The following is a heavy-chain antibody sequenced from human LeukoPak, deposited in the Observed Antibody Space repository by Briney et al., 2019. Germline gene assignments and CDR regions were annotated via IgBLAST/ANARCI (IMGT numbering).Heavy chain of an antibody. CDR3: ARASGLERHFDY. J-gene: IGHJ4*02. Sequence: GGSLRLSCAASGFTFSSYDMHWVRQATGKGLEWVSAIGTAGDTYYPGSVKGRFTISRENAKNSLYLQMNSLRARDTAVYYCARASGLERHFDYWGQGTLVTVSS. CDR2: IGTAGDT. V-gene: IGHV3-13*01. CDR1: GFTFSSYD. D-gene: IGHD1-1*01.